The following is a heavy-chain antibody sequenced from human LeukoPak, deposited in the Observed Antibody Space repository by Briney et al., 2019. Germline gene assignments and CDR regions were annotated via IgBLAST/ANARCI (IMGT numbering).Heavy chain of an antibody. J-gene: IGHJ4*02. V-gene: IGHV1-3*01. Sequence: VASVKVSCKASGYTFSQYGVQWVRQAPGQTPEWMGWINAGNGDNTRYSQKFKARFTMTTDTSATTVYMELNSLRSEDTAVYYCARSGSNWSCDSWGQGTLVTVSS. D-gene: IGHD6-13*01. CDR2: INAGNGDNT. CDR1: GYTFSQYG. CDR3: ARSGSNWSCDS.